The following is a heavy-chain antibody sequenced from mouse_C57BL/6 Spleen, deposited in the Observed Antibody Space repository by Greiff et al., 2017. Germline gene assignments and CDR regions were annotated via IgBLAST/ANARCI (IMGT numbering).Heavy chain of an antibody. V-gene: IGHV1-15*01. CDR2: IDPETGGT. Sequence: VQLQESGAELVRPGASVTLSCKASGYTFTDYEMHWVKQTPVHGLEWIGAIDPETGGTAYNQKFKGKAILTADKSSSTAYMERRSLTSEASAVYYGTRRFYGSSPLYAMDYWGQGTSVTVSS. D-gene: IGHD1-1*01. CDR3: TRRFYGSSPLYAMDY. J-gene: IGHJ4*01. CDR1: GYTFTDYE.